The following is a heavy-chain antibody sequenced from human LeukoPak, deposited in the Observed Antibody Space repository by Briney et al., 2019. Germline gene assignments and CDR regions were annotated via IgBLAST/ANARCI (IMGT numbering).Heavy chain of an antibody. CDR2: INPNSGGT. Sequence: ASVKVSCKASGYTFTGYYMHWVRQAPGQGLEWMGRINPNSGGTNYAQKFQGRVTMTRDTSISTAYMELSRLRSDDTAVYYCARVGDRHCYYGMDVWGQGTTVTVSS. V-gene: IGHV1-2*06. D-gene: IGHD3-10*01. CDR3: ARVGDRHCYYGMDV. CDR1: GYTFTGYY. J-gene: IGHJ6*02.